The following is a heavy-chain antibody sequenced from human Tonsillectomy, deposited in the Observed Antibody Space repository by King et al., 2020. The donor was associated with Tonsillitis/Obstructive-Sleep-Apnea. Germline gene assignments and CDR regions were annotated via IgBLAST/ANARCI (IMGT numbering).Heavy chain of an antibody. V-gene: IGHV3-74*01. Sequence: VQLVQSGGGLVQPGGSLRLSCAASGFTFSNNWMHWVRQVPGKGLVWVSRINSDGNITTYADSVKGRFTISRDNAKNTVYLQMNSLRAEDTAIYYCARELRQRGFDYWGQGTLVTVSS. CDR2: INSDGNIT. CDR1: GFTFSNNW. J-gene: IGHJ4*02. CDR3: ARELRQRGFDY. D-gene: IGHD1-1*01.